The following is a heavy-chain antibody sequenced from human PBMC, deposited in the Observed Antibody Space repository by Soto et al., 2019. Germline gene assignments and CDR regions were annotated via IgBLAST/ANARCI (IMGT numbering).Heavy chain of an antibody. CDR1: GGSLSAYY. Sequence: QVQLQQWGAGLLKPSETLSLTCAVYGGSLSAYYWSWIHQPPGKGLEWIGEINPSGTTNYNPSLKSRVTISVDTSKNQFSLKLSSVTAADTAVYHCALAPAAHILHWGQGTLVTVSS. CDR2: INPSGTT. V-gene: IGHV4-34*01. J-gene: IGHJ1*01. D-gene: IGHD2-2*01. CDR3: ALAPAAHILH.